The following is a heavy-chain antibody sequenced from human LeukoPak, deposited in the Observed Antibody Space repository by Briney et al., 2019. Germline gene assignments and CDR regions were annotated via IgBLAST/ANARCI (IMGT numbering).Heavy chain of an antibody. Sequence: GRSLRLSCAASGFTFSSYGMHWVRQAPGKGLEWVAVISYDGSNKYYADSVKGRFTISRDNSKNTLYLQMNSLRAEDTAVYYCAKEDTAMVWEVFRYYYYGMDVWGQGTTVTVSS. CDR1: GFTFSSYG. V-gene: IGHV3-30*18. CDR2: ISYDGSNK. D-gene: IGHD5-18*01. CDR3: AKEDTAMVWEVFRYYYYGMDV. J-gene: IGHJ6*02.